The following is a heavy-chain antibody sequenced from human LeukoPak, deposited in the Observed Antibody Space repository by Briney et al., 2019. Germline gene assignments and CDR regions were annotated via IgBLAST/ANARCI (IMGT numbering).Heavy chain of an antibody. D-gene: IGHD3/OR15-3a*01. CDR1: GYTFTGYY. V-gene: IGHV1-2*02. CDR3: ARILDFAMYYFDY. J-gene: IGHJ4*02. CDR2: INPNSGGT. Sequence: GASVKVSCKASGYTFTGYYMHWVRQAPGQGLEWMGWINPNSGGTNYAQKFQGRVTMTRDTSISTAYMELSRLRSDDTAVYYRARILDFAMYYFDYWGQGTLVTVSS.